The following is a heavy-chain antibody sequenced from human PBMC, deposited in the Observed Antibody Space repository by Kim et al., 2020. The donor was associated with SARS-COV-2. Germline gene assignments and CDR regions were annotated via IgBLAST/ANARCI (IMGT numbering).Heavy chain of an antibody. CDR2: SDT. V-gene: IGHV5-51*01. CDR3: ARTAPYDY. D-gene: IGHD5-18*01. J-gene: IGHJ4*02. Sequence: SDTRYSPAFQGQVTLSADKAISTAYLQWSSLKASDTAMYYCARTAPYDYWGQGTLVTVSS.